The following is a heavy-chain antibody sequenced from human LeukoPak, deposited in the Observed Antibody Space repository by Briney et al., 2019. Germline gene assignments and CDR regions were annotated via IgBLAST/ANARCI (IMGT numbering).Heavy chain of an antibody. CDR2: IYYIGST. CDR3: AREYEEDHDAFDI. Sequence: SETLSLTCTASGGSINSYYWSWVRQPPGKGLEWIGYIYYIGSTNYNPSLKSRVTISVDTSKNQFSLKLSSVTAADTAVYYCAREYEEDHDAFDIWGQGTMVTVSS. J-gene: IGHJ3*02. V-gene: IGHV4-59*08. D-gene: IGHD6-6*01. CDR1: GGSINSYY.